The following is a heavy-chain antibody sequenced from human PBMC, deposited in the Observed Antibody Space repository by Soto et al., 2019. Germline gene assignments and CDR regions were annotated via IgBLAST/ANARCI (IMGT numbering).Heavy chain of an antibody. Sequence: SETLSLTCAVYGGSFSGYYWSWIRQPPGEGLEWIGEINHSGSTNYNPSLKSRVTISVDTSKNQFSLKLSSVTAADTAVYYCAVLLLWFGEPIDVWGQGTTVTVSS. CDR1: GGSFSGYY. J-gene: IGHJ6*02. CDR2: INHSGST. CDR3: AVLLLWFGEPIDV. V-gene: IGHV4-34*01. D-gene: IGHD3-10*01.